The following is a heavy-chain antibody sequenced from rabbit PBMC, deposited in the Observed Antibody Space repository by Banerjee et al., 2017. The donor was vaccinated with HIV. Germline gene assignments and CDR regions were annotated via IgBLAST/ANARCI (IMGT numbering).Heavy chain of an antibody. D-gene: IGHD2-1*01. CDR1: GFDFSSTYY. V-gene: IGHV1S40*01. CDR2: IYTGSSGST. Sequence: QSLEESGGDLVKPGASLTLTCTASGFDFSSTYYMCWVRQAPGKGLEWIGCIYTGSSGSTYYASWAKGRFTISKTSSTTVTLQMTSLTAADTATYFCASRDYADLWGYYFNLWGPGTLVTVS. J-gene: IGHJ4*01. CDR3: ASRDYADLWGYYFNL.